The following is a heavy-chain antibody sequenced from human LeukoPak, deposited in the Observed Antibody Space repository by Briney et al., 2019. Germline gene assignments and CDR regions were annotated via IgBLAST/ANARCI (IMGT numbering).Heavy chain of an antibody. J-gene: IGHJ1*01. CDR1: GFTFSSYS. V-gene: IGHV3-21*01. D-gene: IGHD2-2*01. CDR3: AREEYCSSTSCYLGGSEYFQH. CDR2: ISSSSSYI. Sequence: GGSLRLSCAASGFTFSSYSMNWVRQAPGKGLEWVSSISSSSSYIYYADSVKGRFTISRDNAKNSLYLQMNSLRAEDTAVYYCAREEYCSSTSCYLGGSEYFQHWGRGILVTVSS.